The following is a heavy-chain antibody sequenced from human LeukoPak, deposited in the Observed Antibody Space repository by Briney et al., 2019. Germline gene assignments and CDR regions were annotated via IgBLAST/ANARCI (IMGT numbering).Heavy chain of an antibody. V-gene: IGHV4-30-4*08. D-gene: IGHD4-17*01. Sequence: PSETLSLTCTVSGGSISSGDYYWSWIRHPPGKGLEWIGYIYYSGSTYYNPSLKSRVTISVDTSKNQFSLKLSSVTAADTAVYYCARDRYGDYSGNWFDPWGQGTLVTVSS. CDR1: GGSISSGDYY. J-gene: IGHJ5*02. CDR2: IYYSGST. CDR3: ARDRYGDYSGNWFDP.